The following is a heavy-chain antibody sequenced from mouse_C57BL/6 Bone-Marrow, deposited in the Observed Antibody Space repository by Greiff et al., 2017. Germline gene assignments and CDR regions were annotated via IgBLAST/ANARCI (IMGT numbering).Heavy chain of an antibody. CDR2: ISSGSSTI. J-gene: IGHJ2*01. D-gene: IGHD2-2*01. CDR3: ANGYPHFDY. Sequence: EVHLVESGGGLVKPGGSLKLSCAASGFTFSDYGMHWVRQAPEKGLEWVAYISSGSSTIYYADTVKGRFTISRDNAKNTLFLKMNSLRSEDTAMYYCANGYPHFDYGGQGTTLTVSS. CDR1: GFTFSDYG. V-gene: IGHV5-17*01.